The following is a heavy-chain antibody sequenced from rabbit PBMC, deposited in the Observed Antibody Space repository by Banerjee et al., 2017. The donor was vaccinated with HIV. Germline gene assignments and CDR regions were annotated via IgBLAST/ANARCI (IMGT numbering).Heavy chain of an antibody. CDR1: GVSFSGDSY. CDR2: IDTGSSGFT. Sequence: QEQLVESGGGLVKPEGSLKLSCTASGVSFSGDSYMCWVRQAPGRGLEWIACIDTGSSGFTYFASWAKGRFTISKTSSTTVTLQMTSLTAADTATYFCARDTSSSFSSYGMDLWGPGTLVTVS. V-gene: IGHV1S45*01. J-gene: IGHJ6*01. D-gene: IGHD1-1*01. CDR3: ARDTSSSFSSYGMDL.